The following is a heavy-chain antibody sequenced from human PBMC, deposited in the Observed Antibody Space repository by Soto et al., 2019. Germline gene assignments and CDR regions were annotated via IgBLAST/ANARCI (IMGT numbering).Heavy chain of an antibody. V-gene: IGHV3-33*01. CDR3: ARDAYLGSGSYAY. CDR2: IWYDGSNE. Sequence: QVQLVESGGGVVQPGRSLRLSCAASGFTFSTYGMHWVRQAPGKGLEWVAVIWYDGSNEHYADSVKGRFTISRDDSKNTLYLQMNSLRAEDTAVYYCARDAYLGSGSYAYWGQGTLVTVSS. D-gene: IGHD3-10*01. CDR1: GFTFSTYG. J-gene: IGHJ4*02.